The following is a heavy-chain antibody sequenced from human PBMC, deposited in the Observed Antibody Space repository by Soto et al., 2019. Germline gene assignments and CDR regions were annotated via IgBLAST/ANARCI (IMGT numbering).Heavy chain of an antibody. J-gene: IGHJ6*03. V-gene: IGHV3-74*01. CDR2: ITSDGSGT. Sequence: GGSRRVSWAAWRVAFRNYWSYWVRQAPGKVLVWVSRITSDGSGTAYADSVKGRFTISRDNTKSTLYLQMNSLRVEDAAVYYCARSADMDAWAKGNTLPVSS. CDR3: ARSADMDA. CDR1: RVAFRNYW.